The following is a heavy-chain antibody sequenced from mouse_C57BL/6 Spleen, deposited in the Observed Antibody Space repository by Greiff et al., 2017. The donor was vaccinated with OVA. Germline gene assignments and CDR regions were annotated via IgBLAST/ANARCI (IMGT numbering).Heavy chain of an antibody. CDR2: IDPSDSET. CDR3: ARGTVVVSYYYAMDY. Sequence: VQLQQPGAELVRPGSSVKLSCKASGYTFTSYWMHWVKQRPIQGLEWIGNIDPSDSETHYNQKFKDKATLTVDKSSSTAYMQLSSLTSEDSAVYYCARGTVVVSYYYAMDYWGQGTSVTVSS. CDR1: GYTFTSYW. D-gene: IGHD1-1*01. J-gene: IGHJ4*01. V-gene: IGHV1-52*01.